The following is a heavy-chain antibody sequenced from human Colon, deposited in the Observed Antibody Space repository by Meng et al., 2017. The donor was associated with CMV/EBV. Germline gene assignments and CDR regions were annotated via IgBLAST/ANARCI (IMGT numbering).Heavy chain of an antibody. CDR3: VKGERLVFQH. J-gene: IGHJ1*01. CDR2: LGSSGDNT. V-gene: IGHV3-23*01. CDR1: GFTFVSYV. D-gene: IGHD3-16*01. Sequence: GESLKISCAASGFTFVSYVMSWVRQAPGKGLEWVSSLGSSGDNTYYTDAVKGRFTISRDNSKNMLFLEMNNLRGEDTAIYYCVKGERLVFQHWGQGTLVTVSS.